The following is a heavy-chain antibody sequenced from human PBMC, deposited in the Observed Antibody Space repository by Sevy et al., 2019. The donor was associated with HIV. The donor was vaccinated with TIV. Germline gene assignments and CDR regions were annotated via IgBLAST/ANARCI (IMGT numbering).Heavy chain of an antibody. CDR2: IVPFFGTT. D-gene: IGHD3-16*01. CDR1: GGTFDTYS. CDR3: ARDRDITFGGGDAFDI. V-gene: IGHV1-69*13. Sequence: ASVKVSCKASGGTFDTYSISWLRQAPGQGLEWMGVIVPFFGTTKYAQMFQGRVTITADPSTNTAYMELSSLRSKDSAVFYCARDRDITFGGGDAFDIWGQGTMVTVSS. J-gene: IGHJ3*02.